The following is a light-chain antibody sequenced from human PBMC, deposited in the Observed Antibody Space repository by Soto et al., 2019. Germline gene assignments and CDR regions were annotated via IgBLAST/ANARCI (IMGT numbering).Light chain of an antibody. V-gene: IGKV3-15*01. J-gene: IGKJ2*01. CDR3: QQYNNWPYT. Sequence: EIVMTQSPATLSVSPGERATLSCMASHSVSSNLAWYQQKPGQAPRFLIYGASTRATGIPARFSGSGSGTEFTLTISSLQSGDFAVYYCQQYNNWPYTFGQGTKVDIK. CDR2: GAS. CDR1: HSVSSN.